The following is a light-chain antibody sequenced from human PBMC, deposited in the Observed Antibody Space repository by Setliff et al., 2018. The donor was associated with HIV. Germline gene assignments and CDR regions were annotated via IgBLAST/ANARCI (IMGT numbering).Light chain of an antibody. CDR1: SSDVGGYNY. CDR3: SSYTNTGTLLV. CDR2: EVS. V-gene: IGLV2-14*01. Sequence: QSTLAQPASVSGSPGQSITTSCTGTSSDVGGYNYVSWYQQHPGKAPKLMIYEVSNRPPGVSNRFSGSTSGNTASLTISGLQAEDEADYYCSSYTNTGTLLVFGGGTK. J-gene: IGLJ2*01.